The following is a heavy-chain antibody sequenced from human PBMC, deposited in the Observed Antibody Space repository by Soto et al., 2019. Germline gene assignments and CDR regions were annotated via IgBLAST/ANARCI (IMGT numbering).Heavy chain of an antibody. CDR1: GGSVTSDEDY. CDR3: ATESGSTYGYFDH. Sequence: SETLSLTCTVSGGSVTSDEDYWTWIRQSPGKGLEWIGYISNSGSTGYNPSLKTRLSMSVDRSKNQFTLRLTSVTAADTAVYFCATESGSTYGYFDHWGQGIQVTVSS. D-gene: IGHD5-18*01. J-gene: IGHJ4*02. V-gene: IGHV4-30-4*01. CDR2: ISNSGST.